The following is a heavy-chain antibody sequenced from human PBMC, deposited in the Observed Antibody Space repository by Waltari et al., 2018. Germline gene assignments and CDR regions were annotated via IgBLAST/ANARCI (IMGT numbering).Heavy chain of an antibody. D-gene: IGHD1-1*01. CDR3: AKEIRPNDF. V-gene: IGHV3-23*01. CDR1: GFRFSSSS. J-gene: IGHJ4*02. CDR2: ISISGTKV. Sequence: EVQLLESGGGFVQPGGSLRLSCVVSGFRFSSSSMSWVRQAPGEGLEWGASISISGTKVYYADSVKGRFTISRDNSKNALHMQMNSLRAEDTAIYYCAKEIRPNDFWGQGTLVTVSS.